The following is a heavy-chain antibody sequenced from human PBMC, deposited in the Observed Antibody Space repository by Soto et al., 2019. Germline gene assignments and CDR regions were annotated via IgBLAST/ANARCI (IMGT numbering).Heavy chain of an antibody. D-gene: IGHD3-3*01. Sequence: ASVKVTCKAAGYTFTGYYMHWVRQAPGQGLEWMGWINPNSGGTNYAQKFQGRVTMTRDTSISTAYMELSRLRSDDTAVHYCARDPQYYDFPNPYYYYYGMDVWGQGTTVTVSS. CDR3: ARDPQYYDFPNPYYYYYGMDV. CDR2: INPNSGGT. CDR1: GYTFTGYY. V-gene: IGHV1-2*02. J-gene: IGHJ6*02.